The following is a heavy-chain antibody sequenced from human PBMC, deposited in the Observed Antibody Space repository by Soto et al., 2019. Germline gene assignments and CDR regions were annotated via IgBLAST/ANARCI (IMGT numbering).Heavy chain of an antibody. V-gene: IGHV3-15*07. CDR2: IKSKTDGGTT. CDR1: GFTFSNAW. D-gene: IGHD6-19*01. CDR3: TTDLGWKFSSSGWYVPPYYFDY. Sequence: GGSLRLSCAASGFTFSNAWMNWVRQAPGKGLEWVGRIKSKTDGGTTDYAAPVKGRFTISRDDSKNTLYLQMNSLKTEDTAVYYCTTDLGWKFSSSGWYVPPYYFDYWGQGTLVTVSS. J-gene: IGHJ4*02.